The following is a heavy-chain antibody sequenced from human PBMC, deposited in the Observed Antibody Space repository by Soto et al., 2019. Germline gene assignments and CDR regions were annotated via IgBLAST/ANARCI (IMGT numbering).Heavy chain of an antibody. CDR3: ARDPPIAARPGYAFDI. Sequence: PGGSLRLSCAASGFTFSSYSMNWVRQAPGKGLEWVSSISSSSSYIYYADSVKGRFTISRDNAKNSLYLQMNSLRAEDTAVYYCARDPPIAARPGYAFDIWGQGTMVTVSS. CDR2: ISSSSSYI. D-gene: IGHD6-6*01. CDR1: GFTFSSYS. J-gene: IGHJ3*02. V-gene: IGHV3-21*01.